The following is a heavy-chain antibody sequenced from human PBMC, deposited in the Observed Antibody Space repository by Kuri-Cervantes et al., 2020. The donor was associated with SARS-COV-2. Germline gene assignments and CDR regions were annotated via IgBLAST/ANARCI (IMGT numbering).Heavy chain of an antibody. J-gene: IGHJ4*02. CDR3: ARPETAYYVGY. CDR2: IYPGDSDT. Sequence: KVSCRGSGYSFTSYWIGWVRQMPGKGLEWMGIIYPGDSDTRYSPSFQGQVTISADKSISTAYLQWSSLKASDTAMYYCARPETAYYVGYWGQGTLVTVSS. V-gene: IGHV5-51*01. D-gene: IGHD3-10*02. CDR1: GYSFTSYW.